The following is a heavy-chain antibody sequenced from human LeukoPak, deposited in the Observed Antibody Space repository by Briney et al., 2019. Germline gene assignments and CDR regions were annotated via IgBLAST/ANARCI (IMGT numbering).Heavy chain of an antibody. CDR2: ISSSSSTI. J-gene: IGHJ5*02. V-gene: IGHV3-48*01. CDR3: ARSDSSWSPNWFDP. Sequence: SGGSLRLSCAASGFTFSSYSMNWVRQAPGKGLEWVSYISSSSSTIYYADSVKGRFTISRDNAKNSLYLQMNSLRAEDTAVYYCARSDSSWSPNWFDPWGQGTLVTVSS. CDR1: GFTFSSYS. D-gene: IGHD6-13*01.